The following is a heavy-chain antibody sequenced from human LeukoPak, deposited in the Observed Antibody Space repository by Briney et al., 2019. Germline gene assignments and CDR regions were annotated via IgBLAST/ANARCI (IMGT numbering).Heavy chain of an antibody. V-gene: IGHV3-9*01. J-gene: IGHJ4*02. D-gene: IGHD2-15*01. CDR1: GFTFDDYA. CDR2: ISWNSGSI. CDR3: ATLAATPDY. Sequence: GRSLRLSCAASGFTFDDYAMHWVRQAPGKGLEWVSGISWNSGSIAYADSVRGRFTISRDNAKNSLFLQTSSLRAEDTAVYYCATLAATPDYWGQGTLVTVSS.